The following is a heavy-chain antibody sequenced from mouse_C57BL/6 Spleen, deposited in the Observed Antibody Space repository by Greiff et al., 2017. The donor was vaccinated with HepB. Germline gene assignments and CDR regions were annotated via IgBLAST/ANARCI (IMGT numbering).Heavy chain of an antibody. V-gene: IGHV1-55*01. J-gene: IGHJ4*01. Sequence: QVQLQQPGAELVKPGASVKMSCKASGYTFTSYWITWVKQRPGQGLEWIGDIYPGSGSTNYNEKFKSKATLTVDTSSSTAYMQLSSLTSEDSAVYYCATITPVFDYAMDYWGQGTSVTVSS. CDR3: ATITPVFDYAMDY. CDR1: GYTFTSYW. D-gene: IGHD1-1*01. CDR2: IYPGSGST.